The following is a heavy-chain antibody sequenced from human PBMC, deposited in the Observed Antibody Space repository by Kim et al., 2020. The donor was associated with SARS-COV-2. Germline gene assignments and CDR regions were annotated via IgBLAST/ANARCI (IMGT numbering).Heavy chain of an antibody. CDR3: AAGGSSGWYDYFDY. D-gene: IGHD6-19*01. J-gene: IGHJ4*02. V-gene: IGHV3-30*01. Sequence: SDSVKGRVTIARDNSKNTLYLQMNSLRAEDTAVDYWAAGGSSGWYDYFDYWGQGTLVTVSS.